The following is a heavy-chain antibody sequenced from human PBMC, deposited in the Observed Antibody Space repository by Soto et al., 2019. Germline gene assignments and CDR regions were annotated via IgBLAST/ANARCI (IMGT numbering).Heavy chain of an antibody. Sequence: GGSLRLSCAASGFIFSDYYIDWVRQAPGKGLEWVGRSKNKANNDTPEYAASVKGRFIISRDESKNSLYLQMNSLKTEDTAVYDCNRVDFYGSRAKYYWRPRSLFTVSS. D-gene: IGHD3-10*01. J-gene: IGHJ4*02. CDR2: SKNKANNDTP. CDR1: GFIFSDYY. CDR3: NRVDFYGSRAKYY. V-gene: IGHV3-72*01.